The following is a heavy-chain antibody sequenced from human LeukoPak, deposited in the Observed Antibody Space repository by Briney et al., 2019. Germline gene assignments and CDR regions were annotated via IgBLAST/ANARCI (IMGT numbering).Heavy chain of an antibody. V-gene: IGHV3-73*01. D-gene: IGHD5-24*01. Sequence: GGSLRLSCAASGFTFSGSVMHWVRQASGKGLEWVGRIRSKANRYATAYAASVKGRFTISRDDSKNTAYLQMNSLKTEDTAMYYCTFLRDGYNNDAFDIWGQGTMVTVSS. CDR3: TFLRDGYNNDAFDI. CDR2: IRSKANRYAT. J-gene: IGHJ3*02. CDR1: GFTFSGSV.